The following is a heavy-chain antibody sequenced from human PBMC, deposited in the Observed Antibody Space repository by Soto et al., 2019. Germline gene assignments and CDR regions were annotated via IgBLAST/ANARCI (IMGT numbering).Heavy chain of an antibody. CDR1: GGSISSGGYS. CDR2: IYHSGST. Sequence: SETLSLTCTVSGGSISSGGYSWSWIRQPPGKGLEWIGYIYHSGSTYYNPSLKSRVTISVDRSKNQFSLKLSSVTAADTAVYYCARGYYYDSSGLFFFDYWGQGTLVTVSS. CDR3: ARGYYYDSSGLFFFDY. J-gene: IGHJ4*02. D-gene: IGHD3-22*01. V-gene: IGHV4-30-2*01.